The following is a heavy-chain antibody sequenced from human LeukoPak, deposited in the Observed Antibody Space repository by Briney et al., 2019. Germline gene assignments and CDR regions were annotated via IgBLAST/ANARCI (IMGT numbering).Heavy chain of an antibody. D-gene: IGHD3-22*01. CDR3: AKDPIGYYYDSSGSLADAFDI. CDR1: GFTFSSYA. J-gene: IGHJ3*02. CDR2: ISGCGGST. Sequence: GGSLRLSCAASGFTFSSYAMSWVRQAPGKGLEWVSAISGCGGSTYYADSVKDRFTISRDNSKNTLYLQMNSLRAEDTAVYYCAKDPIGYYYDSSGSLADAFDIWGQGTMVTVSS. V-gene: IGHV3-23*01.